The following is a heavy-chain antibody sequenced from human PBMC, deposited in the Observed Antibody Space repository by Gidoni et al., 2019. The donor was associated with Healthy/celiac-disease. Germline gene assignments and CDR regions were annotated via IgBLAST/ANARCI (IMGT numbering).Heavy chain of an antibody. CDR2: ISISGSTI. CDR1: GCPFSSYE. CDR3: ARVGKWELLIDY. D-gene: IGHD1-26*01. Sequence: EVKLVESGGGLVQPGGSLRLSLAASGCPFSSYEMNWVRQAPGKGLEWVSYISISGSTIYYADSVKGRFTISRDNAKNSLYLQMNSLRAEDTAVYYCARVGKWELLIDYWGQGTLVTVSS. J-gene: IGHJ4*02. V-gene: IGHV3-48*03.